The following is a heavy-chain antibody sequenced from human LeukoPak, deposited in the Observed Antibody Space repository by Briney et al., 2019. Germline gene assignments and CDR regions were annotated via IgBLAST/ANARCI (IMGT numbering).Heavy chain of an antibody. D-gene: IGHD1-26*01. Sequence: GASVKVSCKASGGTFSSYAISWVRQAPGQGLEWMGGIIPIFGIANYAQKFQGRVTITADESTSTAYMELSSLRSEDTAVYYCAFSGSSSWRFDYWGQGTLVTVSS. CDR3: AFSGSSSWRFDY. CDR2: IIPIFGIA. J-gene: IGHJ4*02. V-gene: IGHV1-69*13. CDR1: GGTFSSYA.